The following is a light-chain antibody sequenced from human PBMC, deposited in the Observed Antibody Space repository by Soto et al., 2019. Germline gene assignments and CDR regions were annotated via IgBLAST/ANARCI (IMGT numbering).Light chain of an antibody. J-gene: IGKJ1*01. V-gene: IGKV1-5*03. CDR2: KAS. CDR1: QSISSW. CDR3: QQYNRYWT. Sequence: DIQMTQSPSTLSASVGDRVTITCRASQSISSWLAWYQQKPGKAPKLLIYKASSLESGVPSRFSGSGSGTEFTLTISSLFPDDFATYYCQQYNRYWTFGQGTKVDI.